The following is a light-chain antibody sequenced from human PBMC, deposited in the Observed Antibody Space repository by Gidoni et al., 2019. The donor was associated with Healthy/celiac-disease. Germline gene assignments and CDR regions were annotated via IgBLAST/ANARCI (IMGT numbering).Light chain of an antibody. V-gene: IGKV1-5*01. Sequence: DIQMTQSPSTLYASVGDRVTITCRASQSISSLLAWYQQKPGKAPKLLIYAASSLESVVPSRFSGSGSGTEFTLTISSLQPDDFATYYCQQYNSYSLYTFGQGTKLEIK. J-gene: IGKJ2*01. CDR2: AAS. CDR1: QSISSL. CDR3: QQYNSYSLYT.